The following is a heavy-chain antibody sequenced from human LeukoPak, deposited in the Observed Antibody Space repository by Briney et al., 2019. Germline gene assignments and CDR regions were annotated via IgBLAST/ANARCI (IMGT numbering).Heavy chain of an antibody. CDR3: ARAISTDILTGPPPYYYYYYGMDV. CDR2: ISAYNGNT. Sequence: ASVKVSRKASGYTFTSYGISWVRQVPGQGLEWMGWISAYNGNTNYAQKLQGRVTMTTDTSTSTAYLELRSLRSDDTAVYYCARAISTDILTGPPPYYYYYYGMDVWGQGTTVTVSS. D-gene: IGHD3-9*01. CDR1: GYTFTSYG. J-gene: IGHJ6*02. V-gene: IGHV1-18*01.